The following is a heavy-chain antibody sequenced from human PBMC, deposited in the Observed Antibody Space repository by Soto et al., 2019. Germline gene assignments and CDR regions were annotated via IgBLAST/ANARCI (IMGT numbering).Heavy chain of an antibody. V-gene: IGHV4-30-4*01. CDR1: GGSISSGDYY. CDR3: ARASTGELWVYANWFDP. CDR2: IYYSGGT. J-gene: IGHJ5*02. D-gene: IGHD3-16*01. Sequence: QVQLQESGPGLVKPSQTLSLTCTVSGGSISSGDYYWSWIRQPPGKGLEWIGFIYYSGGTYYEPSLKSRVTISVDTSKNKFSLNLSSVTAADTAVYYCARASTGELWVYANWFDPWGPGTLVTVSS.